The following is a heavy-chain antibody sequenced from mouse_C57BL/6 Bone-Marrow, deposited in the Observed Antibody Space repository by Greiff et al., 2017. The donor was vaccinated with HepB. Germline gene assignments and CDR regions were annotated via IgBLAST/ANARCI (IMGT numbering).Heavy chain of an antibody. D-gene: IGHD2-3*01. CDR3: ARGGYDGYYFAY. V-gene: IGHV1-55*01. Sequence: QVQLQQSGAELVKPGASVKMSCKASGYTFTSYWITWVKQRPGQGLEWIGDIYPGSGSTNYNEKFKSKATLTVDTSSSTAYMQLSSLTSEDSAVYYCARGGYDGYYFAYWGQGTLVTVSA. CDR1: GYTFTSYW. CDR2: IYPGSGST. J-gene: IGHJ3*01.